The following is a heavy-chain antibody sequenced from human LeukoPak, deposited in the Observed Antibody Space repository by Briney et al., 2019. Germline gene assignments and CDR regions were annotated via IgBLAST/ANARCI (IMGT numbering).Heavy chain of an antibody. Sequence: GGSLRLSCAASGFTFSSYWMSWVRQAPGKGLEWVANIKQDGSEKYYVDSVKGRFTISRDNAKNSLYLQMNSLRAEDTAVYYCARDIRIQLLYYYYYYMDVWGKGTTVTVSS. CDR3: ARDIRIQLLYYYYYYMDV. J-gene: IGHJ6*03. V-gene: IGHV3-7*01. CDR1: GFTFSSYW. D-gene: IGHD5-18*01. CDR2: IKQDGSEK.